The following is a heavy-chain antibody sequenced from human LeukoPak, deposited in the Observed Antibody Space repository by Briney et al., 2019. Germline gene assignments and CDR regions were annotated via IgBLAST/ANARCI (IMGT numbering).Heavy chain of an antibody. Sequence: GESLKISCKGSGYSFTTYWIGWARQMPGKGLEWMGIIYPGDSDTRYSPSFQGQVTISVDKSINTAYLQWSSLKASDTAMYYCAKRYCSNTNCYYAFDIWGQGTMVTVSS. CDR3: AKRYCSNTNCYYAFDI. CDR2: IYPGDSDT. CDR1: GYSFTTYW. V-gene: IGHV5-51*01. J-gene: IGHJ3*02. D-gene: IGHD2-2*01.